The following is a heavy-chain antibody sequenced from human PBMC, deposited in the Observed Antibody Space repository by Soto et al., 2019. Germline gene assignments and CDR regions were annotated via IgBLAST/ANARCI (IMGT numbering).Heavy chain of an antibody. CDR3: ASFTIFGVAKGYNWFDP. J-gene: IGHJ5*02. CDR2: INAGNGNT. D-gene: IGHD3-3*01. V-gene: IGHV1-3*01. Sequence: ASVKVSCKASGYTFTSYAMHWVRQAPGQRLEWMGWINAGNGNTKYSQKFQGRVTITRDTSASTAYMELSSLRSEDTAVYYCASFTIFGVAKGYNWFDPWGQGTLVTVSS. CDR1: GYTFTSYA.